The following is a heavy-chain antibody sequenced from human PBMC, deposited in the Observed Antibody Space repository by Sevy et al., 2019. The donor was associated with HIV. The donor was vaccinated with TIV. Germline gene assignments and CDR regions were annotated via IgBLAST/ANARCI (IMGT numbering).Heavy chain of an antibody. CDR3: AHETFGRFQS. V-gene: IGHV3-7*01. Sequence: GGSLRLSCAASGFTFSGNWMNWVRQAPGKGLEWVANIKGDGSDKHYLDSVEGRFTISRDNAKNLLFLQMNSLRVEDTAVYYGAHETFGRFQSWGQGTLVTVSS. J-gene: IGHJ4*02. CDR1: GFTFSGNW. D-gene: IGHD3-16*01. CDR2: IKGDGSDK.